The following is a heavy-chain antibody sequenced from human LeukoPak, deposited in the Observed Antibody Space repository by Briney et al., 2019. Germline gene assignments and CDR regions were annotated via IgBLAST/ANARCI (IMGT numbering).Heavy chain of an antibody. CDR3: AKKERTASYCSGGSCYSGAFDI. CDR2: ISGSGGST. D-gene: IGHD2-15*01. V-gene: IGHV3-23*01. CDR1: GFTFSSYA. J-gene: IGHJ3*02. Sequence: PGGSLRLSCAASGFTFSSYAMSWVRQAPGKGLEWVSAISGSGGSTYYADSVKGRFTISRDNAKNSLYLQMNSLRAEDTAVYYCAKKERTASYCSGGSCYSGAFDIWGQGTMVTVSS.